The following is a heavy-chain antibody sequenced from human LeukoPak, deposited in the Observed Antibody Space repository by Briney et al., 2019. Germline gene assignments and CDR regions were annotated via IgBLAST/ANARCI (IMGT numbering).Heavy chain of an antibody. CDR3: AKGRYFGEHYSDS. CDR1: GFTFSGYA. J-gene: IGHJ4*02. D-gene: IGHD3-10*01. CDR2: NSGSGSST. Sequence: GGSLRLSCAASGFTFSGYAMTWVRQAPGKGLEWVSTNSGSGSSTYYADSMKGRFTISRDNSNNTLYLQMNSLRAEDTAVYYCAKGRYFGEHYSDSWGQGTLVTVSS. V-gene: IGHV3-23*01.